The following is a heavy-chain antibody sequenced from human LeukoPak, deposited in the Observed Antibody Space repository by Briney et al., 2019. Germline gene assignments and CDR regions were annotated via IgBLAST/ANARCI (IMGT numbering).Heavy chain of an antibody. J-gene: IGHJ4*02. D-gene: IGHD2-2*01. V-gene: IGHV1-46*01. Sequence: ASVKVSCKASGYTFTSYYMHWVRQAPGQGLELMGIINPSGGSTSYAQKFQGRVTMTRDTSTSTVYMELSSLRSEDTAVYYCARDSVDIVVVPAATYYFDYWGRGTLVTVSS. CDR2: INPSGGST. CDR1: GYTFTSYY. CDR3: ARDSVDIVVVPAATYYFDY.